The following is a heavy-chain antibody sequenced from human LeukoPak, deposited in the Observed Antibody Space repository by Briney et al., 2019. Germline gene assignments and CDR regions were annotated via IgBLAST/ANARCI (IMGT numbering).Heavy chain of an antibody. Sequence: PSETLSLTCAVYGGSFSGYYWSWIRQPPGKGLEWIGEINHSGSTNYNPSLKSRVTISVDTSKNQFSLKLSSVTAADTAVHYCARAYQGAFDIWGQGTMVTVSS. J-gene: IGHJ3*02. CDR1: GGSFSGYY. CDR3: ARAYQGAFDI. V-gene: IGHV4-34*01. CDR2: INHSGST.